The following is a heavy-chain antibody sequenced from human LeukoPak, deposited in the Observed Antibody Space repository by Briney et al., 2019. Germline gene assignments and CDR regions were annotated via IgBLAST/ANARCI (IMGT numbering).Heavy chain of an antibody. CDR2: INPSGGST. CDR3: ASSEPTMVRGVTPIYYFDY. J-gene: IGHJ4*02. Sequence: ASVKVSCKASGYTFTSYYMHWVRQAPGQGLEWMGIINPSGGSTSYAQKFQGRVTMTRDTSTSTVYMELSSLRSEDTAVYYCASSEPTMVRGVTPIYYFDYWGQGTVVTVSS. CDR1: GYTFTSYY. V-gene: IGHV1-46*01. D-gene: IGHD3-10*01.